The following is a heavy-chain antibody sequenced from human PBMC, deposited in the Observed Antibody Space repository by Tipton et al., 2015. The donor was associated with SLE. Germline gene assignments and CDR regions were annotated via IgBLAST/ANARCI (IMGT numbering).Heavy chain of an antibody. CDR2: IYYSGST. Sequence: TLSLTCAVYGGSFSGYYWGWIRQPPGKGLEWIGSIYYSGSTYYNPSLKSRVTISVDTSKNQFSLKLSSVTAADTAVYYCARHARGYGGNPRSWFDPWGQGTLVTVSS. D-gene: IGHD4/OR15-4a*01. CDR1: GGSFSGYY. V-gene: IGHV4-34*01. J-gene: IGHJ5*02. CDR3: ARHARGYGGNPRSWFDP.